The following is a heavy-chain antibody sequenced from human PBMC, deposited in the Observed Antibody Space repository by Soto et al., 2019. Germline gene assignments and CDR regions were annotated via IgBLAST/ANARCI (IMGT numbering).Heavy chain of an antibody. Sequence: ASVKVSCKASGYTFTSYYMHWVRQAPGQGLEWMGIINPSGGSTSYAQKFQGRVTMTRDTSTGTVYMELSSLRSEDTAVYYCARESVAMVRGVIAYYYYYGMDVWGQGTTVTVSS. CDR2: INPSGGST. J-gene: IGHJ6*02. V-gene: IGHV1-46*01. CDR3: ARESVAMVRGVIAYYYYYGMDV. CDR1: GYTFTSYY. D-gene: IGHD3-10*01.